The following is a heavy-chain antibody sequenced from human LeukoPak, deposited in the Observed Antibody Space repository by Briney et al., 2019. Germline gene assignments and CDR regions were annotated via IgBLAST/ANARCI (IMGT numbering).Heavy chain of an antibody. V-gene: IGHV3-23*01. CDR3: AKDPGYDFWSGYKDNWFDP. D-gene: IGHD3-3*01. J-gene: IGHJ5*02. CDR1: GFTFSSNA. Sequence: GGSLRLSCAASGFTFSSNAMSWVRQAPGKGLEWVSGISYSGGSRNYADSVKGRFTISRDNSKNTLYLQMNSLRAEDTAVYYCAKDPGYDFWSGYKDNWFDPWGQGTLVTVSS. CDR2: ISYSGGSR.